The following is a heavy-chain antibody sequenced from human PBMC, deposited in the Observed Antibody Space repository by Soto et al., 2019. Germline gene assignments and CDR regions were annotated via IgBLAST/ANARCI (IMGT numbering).Heavy chain of an antibody. Sequence: QVHLVQSGAVVKKPGPSMTVSCKTSGATFSTYPITWVRQAPGQGLEWMGRTIPILAITDYAQKFQGRVTITADRSTTTAYMELTSLKLEDTAVYYCARGGDGSGSESVFDVWGQGTMVTVSS. V-gene: IGHV1-69*02. J-gene: IGHJ3*01. CDR1: GATFSTYP. CDR3: ARGGDGSGSESVFDV. CDR2: TIPILAIT. D-gene: IGHD3-22*01.